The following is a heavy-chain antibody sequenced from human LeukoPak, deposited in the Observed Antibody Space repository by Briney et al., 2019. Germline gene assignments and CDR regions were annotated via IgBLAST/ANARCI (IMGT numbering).Heavy chain of an antibody. J-gene: IGHJ3*02. Sequence: ASVKVSCKASGYTFTGYYMHWVRQAPGQGLEWMGWINPNSGGTNYAQKFQGRVTITADESTSTAYMELSSLRSEDTAVYYCAREWDRVDIWGQGAMVTVSS. CDR3: AREWDRVDI. D-gene: IGHD1-26*01. CDR1: GYTFTGYY. V-gene: IGHV1-2*02. CDR2: INPNSGGT.